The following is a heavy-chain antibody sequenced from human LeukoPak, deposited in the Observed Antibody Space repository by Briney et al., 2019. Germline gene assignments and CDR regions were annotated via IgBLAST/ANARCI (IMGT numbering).Heavy chain of an antibody. Sequence: SETLSLTCTVSGGSISSYNWSWIRQPPGKELEWIGYIYYSGSTNYNPSLKSRVTISVDTSKNQLSLKLSSVTAADTAVYYCARDSTYSGSDHDAFDIWGQGTMVTVSS. V-gene: IGHV4-59*01. CDR3: ARDSTYSGSDHDAFDI. CDR2: IYYSGST. CDR1: GGSISSYN. D-gene: IGHD1-26*01. J-gene: IGHJ3*02.